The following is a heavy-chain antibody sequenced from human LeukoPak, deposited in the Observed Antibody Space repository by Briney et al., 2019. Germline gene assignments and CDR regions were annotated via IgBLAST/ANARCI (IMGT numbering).Heavy chain of an antibody. Sequence: PGGSLRLSCAASGFTFTFSTSGMHWVRRAPGKGLEWVAFIQYDDSEKSYADSVKSRCTTSRDNSKNTVYLQMNSLRVEDTAVYYCAREGGTFEIGEFDYWGQGTLVTVSS. D-gene: IGHD1-7*01. J-gene: IGHJ4*02. V-gene: IGHV3-30*02. CDR3: AREGGTFEIGEFDY. CDR2: IQYDDSEK. CDR1: GFTFTFSTSG.